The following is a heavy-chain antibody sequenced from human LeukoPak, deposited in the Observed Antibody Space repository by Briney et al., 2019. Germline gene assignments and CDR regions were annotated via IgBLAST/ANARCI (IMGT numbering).Heavy chain of an antibody. CDR1: GFTVSNNY. J-gene: IGHJ4*02. CDR3: ARVVDHDYGDYYLDY. D-gene: IGHD4-17*01. Sequence: QPGGSLRLSCAASGFTVSNNYMSWVRQAPGKGLECISVIYSGGSTDYADSVKGRLTISRDNSKNTLYLQMNSLRAEDTAVYYCARVVDHDYGDYYLDYWGQGTLVTVSS. CDR2: IYSGGST. V-gene: IGHV3-53*01.